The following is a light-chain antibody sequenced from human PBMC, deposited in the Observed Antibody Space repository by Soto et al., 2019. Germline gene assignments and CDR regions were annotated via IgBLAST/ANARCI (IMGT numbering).Light chain of an antibody. V-gene: IGKV3-11*01. CDR3: QQRSNWPLT. J-gene: IGKJ4*01. CDR1: QSVSSY. Sequence: EIVLTQSPATLSLSPGERATLSCRASQSVSSYLAWYPQKPGQAPRLLIYDASNRATGIPARFSGSGSGTDFTLTIISLEPEYFAVYYCQQRSNWPLTFGGGTKVEIK. CDR2: DAS.